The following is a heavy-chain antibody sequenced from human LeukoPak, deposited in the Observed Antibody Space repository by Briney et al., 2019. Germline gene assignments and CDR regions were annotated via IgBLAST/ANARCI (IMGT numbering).Heavy chain of an antibody. CDR2: INAGNGNT. CDR3: ARGRWSATTASYYLDF. V-gene: IGHV1-3*01. D-gene: IGHD5-24*01. CDR1: EYTFTDYA. Sequence: GASVKVSCKASEYTFTDYAINWVRQAPGQRLEWMGWINAGNGNTRYSQRFQGRVTITRDTSASTAYMELSSLTSEDTAVYYCARGRWSATTASYYLDFWGQGTLDTVSS. J-gene: IGHJ4*02.